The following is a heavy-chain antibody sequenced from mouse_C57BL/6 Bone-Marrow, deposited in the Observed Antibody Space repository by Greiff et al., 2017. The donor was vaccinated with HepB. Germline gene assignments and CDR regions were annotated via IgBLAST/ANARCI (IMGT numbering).Heavy chain of an antibody. D-gene: IGHD2-5*01. CDR1: GFSLTSYG. CDR2: IWSGGST. CDR3: ARPTIVTTPYYYAMDC. V-gene: IGHV2-2*01. Sequence: VKLMESGPGLVQPSQSLSITCTVSGFSLTSYGVHWVRQSPGKGLEWLGVIWSGGSTDYNAAFISRLSISKDNSKSQVFFKMNSLQADDTAIYYCARPTIVTTPYYYAMDCWGQGTSVTVSS. J-gene: IGHJ4*01.